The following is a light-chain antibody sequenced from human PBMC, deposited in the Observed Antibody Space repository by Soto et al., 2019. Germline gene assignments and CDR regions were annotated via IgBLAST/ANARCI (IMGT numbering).Light chain of an antibody. CDR3: CSYTSSSTYV. Sequence: QSALTKPASVSGSLGQSITISCTGTSSDVGGYNYVSWYQQHPGKAPKLMIYDVSNRPSGVSNRFSGSKSGNTASLTISGLQAEDEADYYCCSYTSSSTYVFGTGTQLTVL. CDR2: DVS. V-gene: IGLV2-14*01. CDR1: SSDVGGYNY. J-gene: IGLJ1*01.